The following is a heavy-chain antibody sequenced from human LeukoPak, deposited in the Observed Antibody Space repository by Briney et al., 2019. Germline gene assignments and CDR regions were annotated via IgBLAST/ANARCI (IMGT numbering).Heavy chain of an antibody. CDR3: ARMTRGHDY. D-gene: IGHD4-11*01. CDR1: GVSFDDYC. V-gene: IGHV4-34*01. J-gene: IGHJ4*02. Sequence: SETLSLTCGVSGVSFDDYCWSWVRQTPGKGLEWIGEINHSGYTNDNPSLKSRVTLSIDTSRKQFSLNLRSVTVADAGIYYCARMTRGHDYWGQGTQGTVSS. CDR2: INHSGYT.